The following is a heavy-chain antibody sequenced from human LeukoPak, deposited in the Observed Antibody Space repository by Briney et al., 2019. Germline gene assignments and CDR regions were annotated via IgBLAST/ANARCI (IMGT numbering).Heavy chain of an antibody. D-gene: IGHD5-12*01. CDR3: AAGYSGYEYPNC. J-gene: IGHJ4*02. CDR2: IVVGSGNT. CDR1: GFTFTSSA. Sequence: SLKVSCKASGFTFTSSAVQWVRQARGQRLEWIGWIVVGSGNTNYAQKFQERVIIIRDMSTRTVYMELSSLTFEDTAVYYCAAGYSGYEYPNCWGQGTLVTVSS. V-gene: IGHV1-58*01.